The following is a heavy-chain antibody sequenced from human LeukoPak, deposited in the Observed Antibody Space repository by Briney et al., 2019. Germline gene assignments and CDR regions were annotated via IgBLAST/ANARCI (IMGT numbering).Heavy chain of an antibody. D-gene: IGHD4-11*01. Sequence: GGSLRLSCAASGFTFSSYAMNWVRQAPGKGLEWVAVISYDGSNKYYADSVKGRFTISRDNSKNTLYLQMNSLRAEDTAVYYCAKDHYTGYFDYWGQGTLVTVSS. J-gene: IGHJ4*02. CDR1: GFTFSSYA. CDR2: ISYDGSNK. V-gene: IGHV3-30*18. CDR3: AKDHYTGYFDY.